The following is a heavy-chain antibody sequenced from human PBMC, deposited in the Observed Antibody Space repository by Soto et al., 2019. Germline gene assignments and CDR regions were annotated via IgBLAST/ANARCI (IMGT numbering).Heavy chain of an antibody. V-gene: IGHV1-18*01. CDR2: ISSYNNNA. Sequence: AASVKVSCKASNYPFTSYGFAWVRQAPGHGLQWLGRISSYNNNADYAQEFQGRITMTTDTSTTTAVMELRSLTSDDTGVYYCARDSNPFGVVIRSPEKQKYGMAVWGQGTTVTVSS. J-gene: IGHJ6*02. CDR3: ARDSNPFGVVIRSPEKQKYGMAV. CDR1: NYPFTSYG. D-gene: IGHD3-3*01.